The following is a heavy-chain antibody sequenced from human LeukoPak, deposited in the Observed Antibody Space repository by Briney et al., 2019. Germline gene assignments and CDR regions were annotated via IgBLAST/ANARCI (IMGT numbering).Heavy chain of an antibody. D-gene: IGHD3-16*01. CDR2: IYSGGST. CDR3: ARAYGGAFPFDY. J-gene: IGHJ4*02. V-gene: IGHV3-53*01. CDR1: GFTVSSNY. Sequence: PGGSLRLSCAASGFTVSSNYMSWVRQAPGKGLEWVSVIYSGGSTYYEDSVQGRFTISRDNSKSTLYLQMNSLRAEDTAVYYCARAYGGAFPFDYWGQGTLVTVSS.